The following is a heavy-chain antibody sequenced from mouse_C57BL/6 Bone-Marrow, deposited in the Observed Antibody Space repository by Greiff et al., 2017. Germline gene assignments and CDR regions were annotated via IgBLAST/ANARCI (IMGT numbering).Heavy chain of an antibody. Sequence: QVQLQQSGPELVKPGASVKISCTASGYAFSSAWMNWVKQRPGKGLEWIGRIYPGDGDTKYNGKFKGKATLTADKSSSTAYMQLSSLTSEDSAVYFCERWDVYDDGYYCSIDYWGQGTTVTVSS. J-gene: IGHJ4*01. D-gene: IGHD2-3*01. V-gene: IGHV1-82*01. CDR2: IYPGDGDT. CDR1: GYAFSSAW. CDR3: ERWDVYDDGYYCSIDY.